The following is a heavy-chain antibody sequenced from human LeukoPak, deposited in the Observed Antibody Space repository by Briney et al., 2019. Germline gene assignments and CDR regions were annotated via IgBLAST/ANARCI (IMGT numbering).Heavy chain of an antibody. CDR2: IKQDGSEK. CDR1: GFTFSSYW. Sequence: GGSLRLSCAASGFTFSSYWMSWVRQAPGKGLEWVANIKQDGSEKYYVDSVKGRFTISRDNAKNSLCLQMNSLRAEDTAVYYCARVGLLLIDAFDIWGQGTMVTVSS. CDR3: ARVGLLLIDAFDI. D-gene: IGHD2-21*02. V-gene: IGHV3-7*01. J-gene: IGHJ3*02.